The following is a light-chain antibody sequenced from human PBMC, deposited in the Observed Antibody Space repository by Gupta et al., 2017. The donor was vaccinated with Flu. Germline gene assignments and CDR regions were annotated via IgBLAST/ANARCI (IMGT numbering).Light chain of an antibody. CDR3: QQTDSSPWT. J-gene: IGKJ1*01. CDR1: QNVYNF. V-gene: IGKV1-39*01. CDR2: AAS. Sequence: PSSLSASIGERVTITCRASQNVYNFLNWYQQKPGQAPKLLIYAASIFQSGVPSRFSGSESGTDFTLTISSLRPEDFADYYCQQTDSSPWTFGQGTKVEIK.